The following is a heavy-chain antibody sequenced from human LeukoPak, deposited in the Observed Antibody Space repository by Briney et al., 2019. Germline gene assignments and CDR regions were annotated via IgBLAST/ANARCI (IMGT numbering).Heavy chain of an antibody. D-gene: IGHD1-1*01. V-gene: IGHV3-53*01. J-gene: IGHJ4*01. CDR1: GFTVSNNY. CDR2: IFAGVGT. CDR3: ARGDRGTGQHFDY. Sequence: GGCLRLSCAGSGFTVSNNYMTWVRQAPGKGLEWVSIIFAGVGTYYADSVRGRLTISRDNSKNTLYLQMNSLEAEDAAVYYCARGDRGTGQHFDYWGHGTLVTVS.